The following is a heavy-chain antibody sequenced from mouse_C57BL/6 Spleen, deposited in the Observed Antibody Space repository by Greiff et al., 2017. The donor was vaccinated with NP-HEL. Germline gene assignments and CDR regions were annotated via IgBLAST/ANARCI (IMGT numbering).Heavy chain of an antibody. CDR3: TRADSNGYFDY. V-gene: IGHV5-9-1*02. D-gene: IGHD3-3*01. J-gene: IGHJ2*01. CDR2: ISSGGDYI. Sequence: EVKVVESGEGLVKPGGSLKLSCAASGFTFSGYAMSWVRQTPEKRLEWVAYISSGGDYIYYADTVKGRFTISRDNARNTLYLQMSSLKSEDTAMYYCTRADSNGYFDYWGQGTTLTVSS. CDR1: GFTFSGYA.